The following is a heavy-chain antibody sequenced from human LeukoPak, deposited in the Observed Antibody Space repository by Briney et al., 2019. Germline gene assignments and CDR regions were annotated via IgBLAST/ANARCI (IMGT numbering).Heavy chain of an antibody. CDR3: AKEPQLGVGSSPFDY. V-gene: IGHV3-30*04. Sequence: GGSLRLSCAASGFTFSSYAMHWVRQAPGKGLEWVAVISYDGSNKYYADSVKGRFTISRDNSKNMLFVQMNSLRPEDTGVYYCAKEPQLGVGSSPFDYWGQGTLVTVSS. CDR1: GFTFSSYA. D-gene: IGHD2-21*01. CDR2: ISYDGSNK. J-gene: IGHJ4*02.